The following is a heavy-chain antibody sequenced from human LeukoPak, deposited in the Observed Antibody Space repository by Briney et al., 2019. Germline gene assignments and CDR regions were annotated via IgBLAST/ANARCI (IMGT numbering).Heavy chain of an antibody. CDR3: AREEEWYASGTYYKGFDS. CDR1: GFTFSSYG. Sequence: GRSLRLSCAASGFTFSSYGMHWVRQAPGKGLEWVAVIWYDGSNKNYVDSVKGRFTISRDNSKNTLSMQMNSLRAEDTAVYYCAREEEWYASGTYYKGFDSWGQGTLVTVSS. CDR2: IWYDGSNK. V-gene: IGHV3-33*01. D-gene: IGHD3-10*01. J-gene: IGHJ4*02.